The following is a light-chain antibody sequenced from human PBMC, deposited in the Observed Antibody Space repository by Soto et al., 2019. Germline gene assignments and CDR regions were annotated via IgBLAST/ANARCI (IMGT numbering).Light chain of an antibody. V-gene: IGLV3-25*02. J-gene: IGLJ1*01. CDR2: KDT. Sequence: SYELTQPPSVSVSPGQTARITCSGDALPKQFTYWYQQKPGQAPILVIYKDTERPSGIPERFSDSSSGTTVTLTISGVQAGDEADYYCQSADNSGIYYVFGTGTRSPS. CDR3: QSADNSGIYYV. CDR1: ALPKQF.